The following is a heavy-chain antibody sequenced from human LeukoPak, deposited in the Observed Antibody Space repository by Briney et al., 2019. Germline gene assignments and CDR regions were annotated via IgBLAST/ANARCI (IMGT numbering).Heavy chain of an antibody. CDR3: AKGDSITMVDY. CDR2: ISGSGGST. Sequence: GGSLRLSCAASGFTFSSYAMSWVRQAPGKGLEWVSAISGSGGSTYYADSVKGRFTISRDNSKNTLYLQMNNLRADDTAVYYCAKGDSITMVDYWGQGTLVTVSS. CDR1: GFTFSSYA. J-gene: IGHJ4*02. V-gene: IGHV3-23*01. D-gene: IGHD3-10*01.